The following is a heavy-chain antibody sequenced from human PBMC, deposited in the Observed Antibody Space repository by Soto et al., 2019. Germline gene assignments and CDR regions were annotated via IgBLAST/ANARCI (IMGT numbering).Heavy chain of an antibody. V-gene: IGHV4-59*08. J-gene: IGHJ4*02. D-gene: IGHD6-6*01. CDR1: GDSINNYY. Sequence: SETLSLTCTVSGDSINNYYWSWIRQPPGKGLEWIGYIYYRGSTDYNSSLKSRVTISLDTSSNQFSLKLSSVTAADTALYYCARHKGGYSSCLDSWGQGTPVTVSS. CDR3: ARHKGGYSSCLDS. CDR2: IYYRGST.